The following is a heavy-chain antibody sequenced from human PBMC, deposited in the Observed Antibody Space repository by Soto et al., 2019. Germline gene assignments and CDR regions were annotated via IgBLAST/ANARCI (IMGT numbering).Heavy chain of an antibody. Sequence: QVQLQESGPGLVKPSETLSLTCTVSGGSISSYYWSWIRQPPGKGLEWIGYIYYSGSTNYNPSLKSRVTISVDTSKNQFSLKLSSVTAADTAVYYCARGGGSSWYTEPGGYYYYMDVWGKGTTVTVSS. CDR3: ARGGGSSWYTEPGGYYYYMDV. J-gene: IGHJ6*03. D-gene: IGHD6-13*01. CDR1: GGSISSYY. V-gene: IGHV4-59*01. CDR2: IYYSGST.